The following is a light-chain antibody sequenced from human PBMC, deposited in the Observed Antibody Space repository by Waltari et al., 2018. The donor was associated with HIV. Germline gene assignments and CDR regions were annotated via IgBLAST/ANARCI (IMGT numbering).Light chain of an antibody. CDR1: RSNIGSNH. V-gene: IGLV1-47*01. CDR3: ATWDDSLSGWV. J-gene: IGLJ3*02. CDR2: RNI. Sequence: QSVLTQPPSASGTPGQRVTISCSGSRSNIGSNHVYWYQQIPGTAPKPLIYRNIQRPSGVPYRFVGSKSGTSAALAISGLRSEDEADYYCATWDDSLSGWVFGGGTKLTVL.